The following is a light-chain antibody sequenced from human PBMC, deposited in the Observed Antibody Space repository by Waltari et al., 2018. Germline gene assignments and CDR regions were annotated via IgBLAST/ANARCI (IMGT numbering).Light chain of an antibody. CDR3: SSYTSSDTVL. CDR1: SSDVGGYTY. Sequence: QSALTQPASVSGSPGQSITLSCPGTSSDVGGYTYVTWYQQHPGEAPKLMIYDVSNRPSGVSNRFSGSKSGNTASLTISGLQAEDEADYYCSSYTSSDTVLFGGGTKLTVL. V-gene: IGLV2-14*01. J-gene: IGLJ2*01. CDR2: DVS.